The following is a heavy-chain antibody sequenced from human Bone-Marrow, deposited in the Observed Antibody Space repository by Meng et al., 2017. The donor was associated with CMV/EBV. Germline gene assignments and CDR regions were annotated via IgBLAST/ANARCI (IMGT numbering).Heavy chain of an antibody. Sequence: GGSLRLSCAASEFTFGNYAMSWVRQAPGRGLAWVSAITASGGSTFYADSVKGRFTVSRDNSKSTLYLQMSSLRAEDTALYYCAKAFSASWYREYYDDWGQGTLVTVSS. CDR3: AKAFSASWYREYYDD. CDR2: ITASGGST. J-gene: IGHJ4*02. D-gene: IGHD6-13*01. V-gene: IGHV3-23*01. CDR1: EFTFGNYA.